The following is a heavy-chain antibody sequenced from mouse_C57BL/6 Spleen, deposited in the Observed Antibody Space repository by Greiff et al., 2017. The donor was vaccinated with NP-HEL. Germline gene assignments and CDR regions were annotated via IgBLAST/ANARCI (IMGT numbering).Heavy chain of an antibody. CDR1: GYAFSSYW. CDR3: ARSDYDSDGYFDY. V-gene: IGHV1-80*01. D-gene: IGHD2-4*01. J-gene: IGHJ2*01. Sequence: QVQLKESGAELVKPGASVKISCKASGYAFSSYWMNWVKQRPGKGLEWIGQIYPGDGDTNYNGKFKGKATLTADKSSSTAYMQLSSLTSEDSAVYFCARSDYDSDGYFDYWGQGTTLTVSS. CDR2: IYPGDGDT.